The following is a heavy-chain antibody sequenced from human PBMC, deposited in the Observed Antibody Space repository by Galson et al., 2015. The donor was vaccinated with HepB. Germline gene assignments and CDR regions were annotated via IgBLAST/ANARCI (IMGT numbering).Heavy chain of an antibody. Sequence: ETLSLTCAVYGGSFSGYYWSWIRQPPGKGLEWIGEINHSGSTNYNPSLKSRVTISVDTSKNQFSLKLSSVTAADTAVYYCARANYDILTGYYTFVRGFDYWGQGTLVTVSS. CDR1: GGSFSGYY. CDR2: INHSGST. J-gene: IGHJ4*02. D-gene: IGHD3-9*01. CDR3: ARANYDILTGYYTFVRGFDY. V-gene: IGHV4-34*01.